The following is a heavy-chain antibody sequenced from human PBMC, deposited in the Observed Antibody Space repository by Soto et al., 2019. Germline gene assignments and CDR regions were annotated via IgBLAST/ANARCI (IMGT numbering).Heavy chain of an antibody. Sequence: EVQLLESGGALVQRGGSLRLSCAASGFTYVKYAMSWVRQAPGKGLEWVSGISGDAGRTFYADSVKGRFTISRDNSKNTVYLQMNSLRVEDTAVYYCVKDTVVVINGGDFDYWGQGTLVTVSS. J-gene: IGHJ4*02. V-gene: IGHV3-23*01. CDR3: VKDTVVVINGGDFDY. CDR2: ISGDAGRT. D-gene: IGHD3-22*01. CDR1: GFTYVKYA.